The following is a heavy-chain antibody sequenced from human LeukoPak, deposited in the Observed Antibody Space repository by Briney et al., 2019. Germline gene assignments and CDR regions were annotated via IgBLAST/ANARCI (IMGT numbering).Heavy chain of an antibody. D-gene: IGHD5-24*01. CDR2: VYYTGST. CDR1: GGSISSSSYY. V-gene: IGHV4-61*05. J-gene: IGHJ4*02. CDR3: ARGAMATTPFFDY. Sequence: TSETLSLTCTVSGGSISSSSYYCGWIRQPPGKGLEWIGYVYYTGSTNFNPSLKSRVTMSLDTSMNQFSPKLTSLTAADTAVYYCARGAMATTPFFDYWGQGTLVTVSS.